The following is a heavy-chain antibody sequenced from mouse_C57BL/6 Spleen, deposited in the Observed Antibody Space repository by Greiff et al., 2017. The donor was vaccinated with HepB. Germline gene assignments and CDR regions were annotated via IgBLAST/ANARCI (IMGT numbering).Heavy chain of an antibody. CDR2: IWSDGST. D-gene: IGHD1-1*01. CDR3: ARQRAPVVERGYAMDY. V-gene: IGHV2-6-1*01. Sequence: QVQLKESGPGLVAPSQSLSITCTVSGFSLTSYGVHWVRQPPGKGLEWLVVIWSDGSTTYNSALKSRLSISKDNSKSQVFLKMNSLQTDDTAMYYCARQRAPVVERGYAMDYWGQGTSVTVSS. J-gene: IGHJ4*01. CDR1: GFSLTSYG.